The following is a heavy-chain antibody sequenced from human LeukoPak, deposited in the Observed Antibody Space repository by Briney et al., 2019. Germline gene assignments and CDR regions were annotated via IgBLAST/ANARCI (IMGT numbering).Heavy chain of an antibody. Sequence: SETLSLTCTVSGVSISSYYWSWIRQPPGKGLEWIRYIYYSGSTNYNPSLKSRVTISVDTSKNQFSLKLSSVTAADTAVYYCGYCSSTSCYTGGYMDVWGKGTTVTVSS. CDR3: GYCSSTSCYTGGYMDV. V-gene: IGHV4-59*01. CDR1: GVSISSYY. CDR2: IYYSGST. D-gene: IGHD2-2*02. J-gene: IGHJ6*03.